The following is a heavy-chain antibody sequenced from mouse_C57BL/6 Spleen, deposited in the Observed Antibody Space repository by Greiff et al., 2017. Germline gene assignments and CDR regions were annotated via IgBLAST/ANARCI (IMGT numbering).Heavy chain of an antibody. CDR1: GYTFTSYW. D-gene: IGHD1-1*01. V-gene: IGHV1-7*01. CDR2: ISTGGGYT. Sequence: VKLQQSGADLAKPGASVKLSCTASGYTFTSYWMHWVKQKPGKGLEWIGTISTGGGYTKYNQNLTGKATMTTDKSTSTVYMQMSSLTYEDSAVYYSARNLSYEGYFDVWGTGTTVTVSS. J-gene: IGHJ1*03. CDR3: ARNLSYEGYFDV.